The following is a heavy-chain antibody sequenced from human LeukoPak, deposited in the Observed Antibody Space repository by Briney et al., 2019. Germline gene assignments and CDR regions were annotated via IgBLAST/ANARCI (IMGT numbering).Heavy chain of an antibody. CDR1: GFTFSNFA. Sequence: GRSLTLSCAASGFTFSNFAMTWVRLAPGGGLEWVSTLRGSGASTHFADSVKARFTISRDNSKNTLYLQMNRLRVEDTALYYCAKGSVDTSYIDYWGQGTLVTVSS. J-gene: IGHJ4*02. CDR2: LRGSGAST. CDR3: AKGSVDTSYIDY. D-gene: IGHD3-10*01. V-gene: IGHV3-23*01.